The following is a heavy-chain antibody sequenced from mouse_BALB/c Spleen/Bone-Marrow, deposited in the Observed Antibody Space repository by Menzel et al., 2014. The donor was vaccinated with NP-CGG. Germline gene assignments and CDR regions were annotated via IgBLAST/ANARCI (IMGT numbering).Heavy chain of an antibody. CDR1: GYTFSGYW. D-gene: IGHD2-1*01. CDR3: ARRYGKGWYFDV. CDR2: ILPGSASN. J-gene: IGHJ1*01. Sequence: VQVVESGAELMKPGASVKISCKATGYTFSGYWIEWVKQRPGHGLEWIGEILPGSASNKYNEKFKGKVTFIADTSSNTACLQLSSLTSEDSAVYYCARRYGKGWYFDVWGAGTTVTVSS. V-gene: IGHV1-9*01.